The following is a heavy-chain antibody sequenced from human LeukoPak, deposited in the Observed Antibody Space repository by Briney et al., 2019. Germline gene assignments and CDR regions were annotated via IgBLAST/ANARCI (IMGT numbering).Heavy chain of an antibody. CDR2: IRGSGGDI. CDR3: ARDIVAAGLFFDY. D-gene: IGHD6-13*01. J-gene: IGHJ4*02. Sequence: GGSPRLSCAASGFTFSDYYMGWIRQAPRKGLEWVSYIRGSGGDIHYADSVKGRFTISRGNAKSSLYLQMNSLRAEDTAVYYCARDIVAAGLFFDYWGQGTLVTVSS. V-gene: IGHV3-11*04. CDR1: GFTFSDYY.